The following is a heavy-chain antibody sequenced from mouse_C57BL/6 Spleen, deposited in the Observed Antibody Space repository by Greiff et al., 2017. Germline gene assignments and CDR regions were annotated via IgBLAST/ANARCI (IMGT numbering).Heavy chain of an antibody. CDR2: IYPGSGNT. CDR3: ARPGTSYWYFDV. V-gene: IGHV1-76*01. CDR1: GYTFTDYY. J-gene: IGHJ1*03. Sequence: QVQLKQSGAELVRPGASVKLSCKASGYTFTDYYINWVKQRPGQGLEWIARIYPGSGNTYYNEKFKGKATLTAEKSSSTAYMQLSSLTSEDSAVYFCARPGTSYWYFDVWGTGTTVTVSS. D-gene: IGHD4-1*01.